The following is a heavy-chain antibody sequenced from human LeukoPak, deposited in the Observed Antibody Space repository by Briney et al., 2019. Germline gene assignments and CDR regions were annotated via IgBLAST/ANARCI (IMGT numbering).Heavy chain of an antibody. Sequence: PGGSLRLSCAASGFTFSSYWMNWVRQAPGKGLEWLANIKQVGSEKHYVDSVKGRFTISRDNAKNSLYLQMNSLTAAVTAVYFCARDKMYTSSGDYWGQGTLVTVSS. CDR1: GFTFSSYW. CDR2: IKQVGSEK. CDR3: ARDKMYTSSGDY. V-gene: IGHV3-7*01. D-gene: IGHD5-24*01. J-gene: IGHJ4*02.